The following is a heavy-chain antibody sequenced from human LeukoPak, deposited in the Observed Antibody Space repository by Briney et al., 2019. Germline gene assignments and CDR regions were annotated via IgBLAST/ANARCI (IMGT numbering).Heavy chain of an antibody. Sequence: PGGPLRLSCAASGFTYSDYYMSWMRPAPGKGLEGVSYISSSSSYTNYEDSVTGRFTIARDNAKDSLYLQMNSLRAEDTAVYYCAKTPKTNSYVRSYYFDYWGQGTLVTVSS. CDR3: AKTPKTNSYVRSYYFDY. V-gene: IGHV3-11*06. CDR2: ISSSSSYT. J-gene: IGHJ4*02. CDR1: GFTYSDYY. D-gene: IGHD5-18*01.